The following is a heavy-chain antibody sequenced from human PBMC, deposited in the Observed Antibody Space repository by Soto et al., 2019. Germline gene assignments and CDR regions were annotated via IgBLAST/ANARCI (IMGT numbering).Heavy chain of an antibody. Sequence: GGSLRLSCAASGFTFSSYVMYWVRQAPVNGLEFVSGISAIFSSTYYADSVKGRFTISRYNSKNTLYLQMNSLRVEDTALYYFAXSYYDSSGYDPPRRAQDYWGQGNLVTVS. CDR1: GFTFSSYV. CDR2: ISAIFSST. J-gene: IGHJ4*02. V-gene: IGHV3-23*01. D-gene: IGHD3-22*01. CDR3: AXSYYDSSGYDPPRRAQDY.